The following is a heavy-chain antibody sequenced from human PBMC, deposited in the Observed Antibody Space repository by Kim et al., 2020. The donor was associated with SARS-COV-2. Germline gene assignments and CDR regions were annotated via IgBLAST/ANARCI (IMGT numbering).Heavy chain of an antibody. CDR1: GYTFSNYD. V-gene: IGHV1-8*02. CDR3: ARADRVLLWFGESPLYNWFDP. J-gene: IGHJ5*02. Sequence: ASVKVSCRASGYTFSNYDINWVRQATGQGLEWMGWMNPNSGKTGYAHKFQGRVTMTRNTSISTAYMELTSLRSEDTAVYYCARADRVLLWFGESPLYNWFDPWGRGTLVTVSS. CDR2: MNPNSGKT. D-gene: IGHD3-10*01.